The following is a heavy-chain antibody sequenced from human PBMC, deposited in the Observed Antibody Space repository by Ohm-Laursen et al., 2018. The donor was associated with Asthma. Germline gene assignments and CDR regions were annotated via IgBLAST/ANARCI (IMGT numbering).Heavy chain of an antibody. CDR1: GLPFSNFW. Sequence: SLRLSCAASGLPFSNFWMSWVRQAPGKGLEWVANIYPDGGEKYYVDSVDGRFTISRDNAKNSLYLQMNSLRAEDTAVYYCARDAVNSSSWPHYFDYWGQGTLVTVSS. D-gene: IGHD6-13*01. V-gene: IGHV3-7*05. J-gene: IGHJ4*02. CDR3: ARDAVNSSSWPHYFDY. CDR2: IYPDGGEK.